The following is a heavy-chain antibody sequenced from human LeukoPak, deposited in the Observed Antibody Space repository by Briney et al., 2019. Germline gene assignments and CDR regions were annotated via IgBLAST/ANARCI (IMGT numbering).Heavy chain of an antibody. J-gene: IGHJ4*02. D-gene: IGHD1-26*01. CDR3: AREGIVGATLGLDY. CDR2: ISSSSSTI. CDR1: GFTFSSYS. V-gene: IGHV3-48*01. Sequence: PGRSLRLSCAASGFTFSSYSMNWVRQAPGKGLEWVSYISSSSSTIYYADSVKGRFTISRDNAKNSLYLQMNSLRAEDTAVYYCAREGIVGATLGLDYWGQGTLVTVSS.